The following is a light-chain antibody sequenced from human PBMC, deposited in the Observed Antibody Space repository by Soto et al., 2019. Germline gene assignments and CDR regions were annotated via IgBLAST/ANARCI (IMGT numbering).Light chain of an antibody. CDR2: DAS. Sequence: EIVLTQSPGTLSLSPGERATLSCRASQSVGNDYLAWYQQKPGQAPRLLIDDASNRAAGIPDRFSGSGSGTDFTLTISRLEPEDLAVYYCQQCATSPLTFGQGTRVDIK. CDR3: QQCATSPLT. J-gene: IGKJ1*01. V-gene: IGKV3-20*01. CDR1: QSVGNDY.